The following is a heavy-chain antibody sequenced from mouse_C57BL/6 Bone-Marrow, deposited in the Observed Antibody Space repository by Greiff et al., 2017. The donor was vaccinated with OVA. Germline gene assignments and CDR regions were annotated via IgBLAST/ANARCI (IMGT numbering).Heavy chain of an antibody. J-gene: IGHJ4*01. CDR2: INPYNGGT. D-gene: IGHD1-1*01. CDR1: GYTFTDYY. Sequence: VQLQQSGPVLVKPGASVKMSCKASGYTFTDYYMNWVKQSHGKSLEWIGVINPYNGGTSYNQKFKGKATLTVDKSSSPAYMELNSLTSEDSAVYYCARRFDYYGSSYDAMDYWGQGTSVTVSS. V-gene: IGHV1-19*01. CDR3: ARRFDYYGSSYDAMDY.